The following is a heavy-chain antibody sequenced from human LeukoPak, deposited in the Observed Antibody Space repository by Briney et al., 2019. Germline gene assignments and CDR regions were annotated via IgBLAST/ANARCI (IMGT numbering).Heavy chain of an antibody. CDR2: ISSSSSYI. CDR1: GFTFSSYS. J-gene: IGHJ3*02. Sequence: PGGSLRLSCAASGFTFSSYSMNWVRQAPGKGLEWVSSISSSSSYIYYADSVKGRFTISRDNAKNSLYLQMNSLRAEDTAVYYCARVLMYGDYDDAFDIWGQGTMVTVSS. CDR3: ARVLMYGDYDDAFDI. V-gene: IGHV3-21*01. D-gene: IGHD4-17*01.